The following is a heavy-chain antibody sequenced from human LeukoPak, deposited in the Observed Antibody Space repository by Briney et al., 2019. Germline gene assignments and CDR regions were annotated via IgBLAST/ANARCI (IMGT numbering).Heavy chain of an antibody. V-gene: IGHV3-48*03. CDR2: ISSSGSTI. Sequence: PGGSLRLSCAASGFTFSSYEMNWVRQAPGKGLEWVSYISSSGSTIYYADSVKGRFTISRDNSKNTLYLQMNSLRAEDTAVYYCAKEASIVWFGELLYPVYFDYWGQGTLVTVSS. CDR3: AKEASIVWFGELLYPVYFDY. CDR1: GFTFSSYE. J-gene: IGHJ4*02. D-gene: IGHD3-10*01.